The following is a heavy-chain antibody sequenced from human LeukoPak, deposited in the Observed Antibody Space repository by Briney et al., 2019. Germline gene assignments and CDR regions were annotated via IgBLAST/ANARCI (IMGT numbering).Heavy chain of an antibody. Sequence: PGGSLRLSCAGSGFTFSNYAMSWVRQAPGKGLEWVSAISGSGGSTYYADSVKGRFTISRDNSKNTLYLQMNSLRAEDTAVYYCAKDKGWGYSTYDYYGMDVWGQGTTVTVSS. CDR3: AKDKGWGYSTYDYYGMDV. CDR2: ISGSGGST. V-gene: IGHV3-23*01. D-gene: IGHD1-26*01. CDR1: GFTFSNYA. J-gene: IGHJ6*02.